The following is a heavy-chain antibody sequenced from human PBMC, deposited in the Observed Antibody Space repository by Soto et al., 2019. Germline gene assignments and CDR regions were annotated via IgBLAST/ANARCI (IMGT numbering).Heavy chain of an antibody. J-gene: IGHJ4*02. D-gene: IGHD1-1*01. Sequence: GSLRLSCAASGFTFSIYSMNWVRQAPGKGLEWVSSISGSGSYIYSADSMKGRFTISRDNAKNSLYLQMNSLRAEDTAVYYCARFTATTGCDFWGQGTLVTVSS. V-gene: IGHV3-21*01. CDR2: ISGSGSYI. CDR1: GFTFSIYS. CDR3: ARFTATTGCDF.